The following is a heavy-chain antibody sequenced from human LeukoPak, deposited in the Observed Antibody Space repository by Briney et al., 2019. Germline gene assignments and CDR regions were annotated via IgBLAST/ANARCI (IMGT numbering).Heavy chain of an antibody. V-gene: IGHV3-23*01. CDR1: GFTVSSYG. Sequence: GGSLRLSCAASGFTVSSYGMTWVRLAPGKGLEWVPALSATDGSAQYAESVKGRFTISRDNSKNSLYLQMNSLRDEDTAVYYCAKARIAAAGTGAFDVWGQGTMVTVSS. D-gene: IGHD6-13*01. J-gene: IGHJ3*01. CDR3: AKARIAAAGTGAFDV. CDR2: LSATDGSA.